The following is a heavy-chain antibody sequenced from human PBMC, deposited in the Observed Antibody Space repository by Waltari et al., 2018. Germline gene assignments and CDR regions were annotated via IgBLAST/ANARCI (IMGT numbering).Heavy chain of an antibody. D-gene: IGHD3-16*01. CDR2: MWHDGSKK. CDR1: GFPFREYG. V-gene: IGHV3-33*08. J-gene: IGHJ6*02. Sequence: QVELVESGGDVVQTGRSLRLSCATSGFPFREYGMHWLRQVPGKGLGWGAHMWHDGSKKDYADSVKGRFTISRDNSKNTVYLQISNLRPEDTAMYFCSKPLQFSNVFEVWGQGTRVIVSS. CDR3: SKPLQFSNVFEV.